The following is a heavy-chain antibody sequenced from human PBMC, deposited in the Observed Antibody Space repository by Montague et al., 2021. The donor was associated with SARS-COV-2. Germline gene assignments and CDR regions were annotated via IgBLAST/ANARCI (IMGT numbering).Heavy chain of an antibody. D-gene: IGHD6-13*01. V-gene: IGHV2-70*01. J-gene: IGHJ4*02. CDR1: GFSLSTSGMC. CDR2: XDWDDDK. Sequence: PALVEPTQTLTLTCTFSGFSLSTSGMCVSWIRQPPGKALEWLALXDWDDDKYYSTSLKTRLTISKDTSKNQVVLTMTNMDPVDTATYYCARIFDSSWPTFDYWGQGTLVTVSS. CDR3: ARIFDSSWPTFDY.